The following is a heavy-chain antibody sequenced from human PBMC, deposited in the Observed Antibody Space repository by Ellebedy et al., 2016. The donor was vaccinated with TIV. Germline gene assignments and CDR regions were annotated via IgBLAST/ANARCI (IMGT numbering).Heavy chain of an antibody. CDR1: SGSISNFY. J-gene: IGHJ4*02. CDR3: ARQKAVAGTFIIDY. V-gene: IGHV4-59*01. Sequence: SETLSLTCTVSSGSISNFYWSWIRQPPGKGLEWIGYVFHSGSTHYNPSLRGRVTISVDTSKNHFSLRLSSLTAADTAVYYCARQKAVAGTFIIDYWGQGTLVTVFS. D-gene: IGHD6-19*01. CDR2: VFHSGST.